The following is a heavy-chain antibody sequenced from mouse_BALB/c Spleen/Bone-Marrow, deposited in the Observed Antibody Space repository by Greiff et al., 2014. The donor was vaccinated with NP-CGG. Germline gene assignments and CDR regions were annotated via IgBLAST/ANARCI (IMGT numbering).Heavy chain of an antibody. D-gene: IGHD2-3*01. J-gene: IGHJ3*01. CDR1: GYSFTDYN. Sequence: EVQLQESGPGLEKPGASVKMSCKASGYSFTDYNMNWVKQSNGKSLEWIGNIDPSYGGTTYNQKFKGKATLTVDKSSSTVYMQLKSLTSEDSAVYYCARGHDGYRTWFAYLGQGTLVTVSA. CDR2: IDPSYGGT. V-gene: IGHV1-39*01. CDR3: ARGHDGYRTWFAY.